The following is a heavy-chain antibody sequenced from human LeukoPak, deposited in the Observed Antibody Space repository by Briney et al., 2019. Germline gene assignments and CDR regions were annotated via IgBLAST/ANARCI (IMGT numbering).Heavy chain of an antibody. CDR2: VWYDGSNK. CDR3: ARDRGYDSSGPSGY. J-gene: IGHJ4*02. CDR1: GFTFSSYG. V-gene: IGHV3-33*01. Sequence: PGGSLRLSCAASGFTFSSYGMHWVRRAPGKGLEGVAVVWYDGSNKYYADSVKGRFTISRDNSKNTLYLQMNSLRAEDTAVYYCARDRGYDSSGPSGYWGQGTLVTVSS. D-gene: IGHD3-22*01.